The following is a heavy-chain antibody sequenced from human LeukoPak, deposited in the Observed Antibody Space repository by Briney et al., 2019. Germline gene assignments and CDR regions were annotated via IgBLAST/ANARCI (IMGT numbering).Heavy chain of an antibody. CDR1: GFTFSTYW. Sequence: GGSLRLSCAASGFTFSTYWMHWVRQAPGKGLEWVSAISGSGGSTYYADSVKGRFTISRDNSKNTLYLQMNSLRAEDTAVYYCAKDMGAAGAGYGWFDTCGQGTLVTVSS. CDR3: AKDMGAAGAGYGWFDT. J-gene: IGHJ5*01. V-gene: IGHV3-23*01. D-gene: IGHD6-13*01. CDR2: ISGSGGST.